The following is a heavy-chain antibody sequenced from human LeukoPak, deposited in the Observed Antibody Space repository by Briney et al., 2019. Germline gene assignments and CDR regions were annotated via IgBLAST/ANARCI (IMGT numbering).Heavy chain of an antibody. V-gene: IGHV3-7*03. CDR2: IKQDGSEQ. CDR3: AIDPNWGTHS. CDR1: GFTLSRYW. D-gene: IGHD7-27*01. Sequence: GGSLRLSCEASGFTLSRYWMSWVRQAPGKGPEWVANIKQDGSEQYYVDSVKGRFTISRDNAKNSLYLQMNSLRVEDTAVYYCAIDPNWGTHSWGQGVLVTVSS. J-gene: IGHJ4*02.